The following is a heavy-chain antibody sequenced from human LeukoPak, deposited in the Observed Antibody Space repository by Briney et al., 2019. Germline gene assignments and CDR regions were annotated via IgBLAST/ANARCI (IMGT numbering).Heavy chain of an antibody. CDR3: TKRPVVVITTPYFDY. D-gene: IGHD3-22*01. V-gene: IGHV3-23*01. CDR1: GFTFSSYA. Sequence: PGGSLRLSCAASGFTFSSYAMSWVRQAPGKGLEWVSTISGSGTTTYYADSVKGRFTISRDNPKNTLYLQMNSLRAEDTAVYYCTKRPVVVITTPYFDYWGQGTLVTVSS. CDR2: ISGSGTTT. J-gene: IGHJ4*02.